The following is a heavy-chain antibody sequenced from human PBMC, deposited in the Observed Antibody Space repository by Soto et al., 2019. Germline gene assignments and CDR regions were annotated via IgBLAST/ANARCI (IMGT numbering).Heavy chain of an antibody. CDR3: ARVAYSSGWAGDY. D-gene: IGHD6-19*01. V-gene: IGHV1-69*13. CDR1: GGTFSSYA. CDR2: IIPIFGTA. J-gene: IGHJ4*02. Sequence: ASVKVSCKASGGTFSSYAISWVRQAPGQGLEWMGGIIPIFGTANYAQKFQGRVTITADESTSTAYMELSSLRSEDTAVYYCARVAYSSGWAGDYWGQGTLVTVSS.